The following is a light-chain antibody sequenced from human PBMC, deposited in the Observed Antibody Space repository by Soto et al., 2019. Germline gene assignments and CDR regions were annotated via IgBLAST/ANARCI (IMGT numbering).Light chain of an antibody. V-gene: IGKV1-33*01. J-gene: IGKJ5*01. CDR1: QDISNF. Sequence: DIQMTQSPSSLSASVGDRVTITCQASQDISNFLNWYQQKSGIGPKVLIYAASKLETGVPSRFSGSGSGTVFTFTISSLQPEDVATYYCQQYSTLITFGQGTRLEIK. CDR3: QQYSTLIT. CDR2: AAS.